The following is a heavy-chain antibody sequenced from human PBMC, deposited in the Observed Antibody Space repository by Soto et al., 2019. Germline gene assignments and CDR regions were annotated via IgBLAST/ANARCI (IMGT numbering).Heavy chain of an antibody. D-gene: IGHD2-21*01. J-gene: IGHJ4*02. Sequence: QVQLQQWGAGLLKSSEPLSLTCAVYGGSFSGHYWTWIRQPPGKGLEWIGEINHSGSTNSNPSLKSRFTISVDTTKNQFSLKLSSMTAADTAVYYCARCIYMIAEVQIDAPAKYYFDSWGQGTRVTVSS. V-gene: IGHV4-34*01. CDR2: INHSGST. CDR3: ARCIYMIAEVQIDAPAKYYFDS. CDR1: GGSFSGHY.